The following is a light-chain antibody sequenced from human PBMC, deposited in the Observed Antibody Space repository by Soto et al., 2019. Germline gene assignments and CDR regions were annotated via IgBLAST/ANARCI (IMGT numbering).Light chain of an antibody. J-gene: IGKJ1*01. CDR1: QSVSSSY. Sequence: ENVLTQSPGTLSLSPGERATLSCRASQSVSSSYLAWHQQKPGQPPSLLIFDASNRATGIPDRFSGSGSGTDFTLTISSLEPEDFAVYYCQQYGSSPPSWTFGQGTKVEIK. CDR3: QQYGSSPPSWT. V-gene: IGKV3-20*01. CDR2: DAS.